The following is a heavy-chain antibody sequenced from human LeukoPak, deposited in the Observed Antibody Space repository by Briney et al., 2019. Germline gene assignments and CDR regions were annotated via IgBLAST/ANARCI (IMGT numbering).Heavy chain of an antibody. Sequence: SETLSLTCTVSGVFIIDHDWSWIRQPPGKGLEWIGNIYTSGSTYFNPSLRSRVAISVDTSKNQFSLALTSVTAADTAMFYCARLKPHYLGTFDSWGQGALVTVSS. CDR1: GVFIIDHD. D-gene: IGHD7-27*01. J-gene: IGHJ4*02. CDR2: IYTSGST. V-gene: IGHV4-4*09. CDR3: ARLKPHYLGTFDS.